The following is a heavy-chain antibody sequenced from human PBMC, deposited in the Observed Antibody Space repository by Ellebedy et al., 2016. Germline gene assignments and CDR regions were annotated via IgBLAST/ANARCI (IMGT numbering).Heavy chain of an antibody. Sequence: GGSLRLSCAASGFTVSSDFMNWVRQAPGKGLEWVSLIHNGDRRYYADSVKGRFTISRDNSKNTLYLQMNSLRAEDTALYYCANRGYWGQGTLVSVSS. CDR2: IHNGDRR. D-gene: IGHD5-24*01. V-gene: IGHV3-66*01. J-gene: IGHJ4*02. CDR1: GFTVSSDF. CDR3: ANRGY.